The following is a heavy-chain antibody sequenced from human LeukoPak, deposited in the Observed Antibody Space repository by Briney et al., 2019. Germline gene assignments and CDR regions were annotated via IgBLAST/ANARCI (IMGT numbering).Heavy chain of an antibody. CDR3: ARVCALYCSSTRIWAFGAFDI. D-gene: IGHD2-2*01. CDR2: ISSSSSYI. CDR1: GFTFSSYS. J-gene: IGHJ3*02. Sequence: PGGSLRLSCAASGFTFSSYSMNWVRQAPGKGLEWVSSISSSSSYIYYTDSVRGRFTISRDNAKNSLYLQMNSLRAEDTAVYYCARVCALYCSSTRIWAFGAFDIWGQGTMVTVSS. V-gene: IGHV3-21*01.